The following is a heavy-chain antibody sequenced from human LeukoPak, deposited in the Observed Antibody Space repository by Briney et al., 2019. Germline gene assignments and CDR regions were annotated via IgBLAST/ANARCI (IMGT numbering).Heavy chain of an antibody. J-gene: IGHJ6*02. Sequence: ASVKVSCKASGYTFTSHYMHWVRQAPGQGLEWMGIINPSGGSTSYAQKFQGRVTMTRNTSISTAYMELSSLRSEDTAVYYCARGHATAGVYGDYGMDVWGQGTTVTVSS. CDR2: INPSGGST. V-gene: IGHV1-46*01. D-gene: IGHD4-17*01. CDR1: GYTFTSHY. CDR3: ARGHATAGVYGDYGMDV.